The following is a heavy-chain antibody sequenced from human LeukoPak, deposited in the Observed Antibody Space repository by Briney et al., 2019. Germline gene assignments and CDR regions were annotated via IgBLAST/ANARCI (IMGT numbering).Heavy chain of an antibody. Sequence: SESLSLTCTVSGGSITADYGSWMRQPPGKGLEWIGYISYTGNANYNPSLRSRVTISVGASKNQFSLKLSSVTAADTAVYYCARPLNPSTRRPYDYCGQGTLVTVSS. D-gene: IGHD2-15*01. CDR1: GGSITADY. J-gene: IGHJ4*02. V-gene: IGHV4-59*12. CDR3: ARPLNPSTRRPYDY. CDR2: ISYTGNA.